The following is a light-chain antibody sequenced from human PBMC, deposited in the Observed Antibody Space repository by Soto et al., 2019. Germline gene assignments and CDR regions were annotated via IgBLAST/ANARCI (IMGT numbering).Light chain of an antibody. J-gene: IGKJ5*01. CDR2: AAS. CDR3: HQYGSSPFIT. V-gene: IGKV3-20*01. CDR1: QSVSRSY. Sequence: ALTQSPGTLSLSPGERATLSCRASQSVSRSYLAWYQQKPGQAPRLLIYAASSRATGIPDRFSGSGSGTDFTLTISRLEPEDFAVYYCHQYGSSPFITFGQGTRLEIK.